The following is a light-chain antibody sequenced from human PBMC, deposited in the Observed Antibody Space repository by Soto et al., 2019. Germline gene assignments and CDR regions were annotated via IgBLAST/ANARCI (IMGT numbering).Light chain of an antibody. CDR2: GFS. Sequence: QSVLTQPTSVSGAPGQWVTISFTGSSSNFGAGFDLPWYQQLPGTAPKLLIYGFSNRPSGVHDRFSGYKSGTSASLDIAGLQAEDEADYYCQSYVNSLSCLVFGTGTKVTVL. V-gene: IGLV1-40*01. CDR1: SSNFGAGFD. CDR3: QSYVNSLSCLV. J-gene: IGLJ1*01.